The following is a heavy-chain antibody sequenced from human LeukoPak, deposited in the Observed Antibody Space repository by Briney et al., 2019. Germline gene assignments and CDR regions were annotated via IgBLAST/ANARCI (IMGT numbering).Heavy chain of an antibody. CDR1: GFTFSSYG. Sequence: GGSLKLSCAASGFTFSSYGMHWVRQAPGKGLEWVAFIRYDGSNKYYADSVKGRFTISRDNSKNTLYLQMNSLRAEDTAVYYCAKDRAVARGVIFAFDIWGQGTMVTVSS. CDR2: IRYDGSNK. J-gene: IGHJ3*02. V-gene: IGHV3-30*02. D-gene: IGHD3-16*02. CDR3: AKDRAVARGVIFAFDI.